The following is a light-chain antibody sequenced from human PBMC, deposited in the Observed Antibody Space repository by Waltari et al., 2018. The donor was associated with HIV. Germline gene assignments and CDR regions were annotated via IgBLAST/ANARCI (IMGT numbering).Light chain of an antibody. CDR2: RNH. J-gene: IGLJ2*01. Sequence: QSVLTQPPSASGTLGQGVTISCFGSSSNIGTNTVNWYQHLPGAAPKLLIFRNHQRPSGVPDRFSGSQSGTSAFLTITGLLPGDEATYYCAAWDASLHVVFGGGTQLTVL. CDR3: AAWDASLHVV. CDR1: SSNIGTNT. V-gene: IGLV1-44*01.